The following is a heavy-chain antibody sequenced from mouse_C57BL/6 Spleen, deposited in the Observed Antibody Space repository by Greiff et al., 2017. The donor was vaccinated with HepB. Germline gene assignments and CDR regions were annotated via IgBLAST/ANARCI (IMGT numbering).Heavy chain of an antibody. Sequence: EVQLQQSGAELVRPGASVKLSCTASGFNIKDDYMHWVKQRPEQGLEWIGWIDPENGDTEYASKFQGKATITADTSSNTAYLQLSSLTSEDTAVYYCTTYYSKMDAMDYWGQGTSVTVSS. CDR3: TTYYSKMDAMDY. V-gene: IGHV14-4*01. CDR1: GFNIKDDY. D-gene: IGHD2-5*01. J-gene: IGHJ4*01. CDR2: IDPENGDT.